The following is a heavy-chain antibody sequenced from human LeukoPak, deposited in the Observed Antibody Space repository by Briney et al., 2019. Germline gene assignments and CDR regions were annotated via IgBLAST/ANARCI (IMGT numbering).Heavy chain of an antibody. Sequence: ASVKVSCKASGYTFAGYHMHWVRQAPGQGLEWMGWINPNSGGTNYAQKFQGRVTMTRDTSISTAYMELSRLRSDDTAVYYCARYSYGFGTFDYWGQGTLVTVSS. D-gene: IGHD5-18*01. CDR3: ARYSYGFGTFDY. CDR2: INPNSGGT. V-gene: IGHV1-2*02. J-gene: IGHJ4*02. CDR1: GYTFAGYH.